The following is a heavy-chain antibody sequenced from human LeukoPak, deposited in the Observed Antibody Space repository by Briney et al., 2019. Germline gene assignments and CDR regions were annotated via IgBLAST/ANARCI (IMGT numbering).Heavy chain of an antibody. Sequence: ASVKVSCKVSGYTLTELSMHWVRQAPGQGLEWMGGFDPEEGETIYAQEFQGRVTMTEDTSTDTAYMELSRLRSEDTAVYYFAILYSGSYYFEYWGQGTQVTVSS. CDR1: GYTLTELS. CDR3: AILYSGSYYFEY. CDR2: FDPEEGET. V-gene: IGHV1-24*01. J-gene: IGHJ4*02. D-gene: IGHD1-26*01.